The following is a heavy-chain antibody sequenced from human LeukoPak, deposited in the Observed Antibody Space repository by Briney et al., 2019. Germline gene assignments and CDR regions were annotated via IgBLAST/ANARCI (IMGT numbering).Heavy chain of an antibody. D-gene: IGHD2-2*01. Sequence: PGGSLRLSCAASGFTFSSYSMNWVRQAPGKGLEWVSSISSSSSFIYYADSVKGRFTISRDNAKNSLYLRMNSLRAEDTAVYYCASIPPKYQLPLEAFDIWGQGTMVTVSS. CDR2: ISSSSSFI. CDR3: ASIPPKYQLPLEAFDI. CDR1: GFTFSSYS. V-gene: IGHV3-21*01. J-gene: IGHJ3*02.